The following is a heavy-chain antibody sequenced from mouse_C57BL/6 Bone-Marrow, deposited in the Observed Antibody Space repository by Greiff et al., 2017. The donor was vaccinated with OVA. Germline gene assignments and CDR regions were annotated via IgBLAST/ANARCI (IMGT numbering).Heavy chain of an antibody. Sequence: QVQLQQSGTELVKPGASVKLSCKASGYTFTSYWMHWVKQRPGQGLEWIGNINPSNGGTNYNEKFKSKATLTVDKSSSTAYMQLSSLTSEDSAVYYCAREKNGYHLYYFDYWGQGTTLTVSS. J-gene: IGHJ2*01. CDR1: GYTFTSYW. V-gene: IGHV1-53*01. CDR3: AREKNGYHLYYFDY. D-gene: IGHD2-2*01. CDR2: INPSNGGT.